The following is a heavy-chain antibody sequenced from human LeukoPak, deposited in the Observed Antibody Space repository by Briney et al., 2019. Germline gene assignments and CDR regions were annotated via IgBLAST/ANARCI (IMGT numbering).Heavy chain of an antibody. J-gene: IGHJ4*02. V-gene: IGHV4-59*08. CDR1: GASMSSNY. Sequence: SETLSLTCTVSGASMSSNYRSWIRQPPGRGLEWIGYIYYSGNTNSSPSLGSRVTMSLDASKNQFSLKVNSVTAADTAIYYCASTRRAAVAGRFDSWGQGTLVTVSS. CDR3: ASTRRAAVAGRFDS. D-gene: IGHD6-19*01. CDR2: IYYSGNT.